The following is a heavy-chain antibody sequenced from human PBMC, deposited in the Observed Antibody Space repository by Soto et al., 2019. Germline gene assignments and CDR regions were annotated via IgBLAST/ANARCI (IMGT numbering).Heavy chain of an antibody. V-gene: IGHV6-1*01. Sequence: SQTLSLTCAISGDSFSSNSAAWNWIRQSPSRGLEWLGRTYYRSKWYNDYAVSVKSRITINPDTSKDQFSLQLNSVTPEDTAVYYCAREVVEPAAYYYGMDVWGQGTTVTVSS. CDR1: GDSFSSNSAA. CDR3: AREVVEPAAYYYGMDV. J-gene: IGHJ6*02. D-gene: IGHD2-21*01. CDR2: TYYRSKWYN.